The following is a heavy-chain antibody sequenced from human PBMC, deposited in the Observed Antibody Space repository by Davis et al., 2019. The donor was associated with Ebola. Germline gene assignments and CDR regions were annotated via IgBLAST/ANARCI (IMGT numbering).Heavy chain of an antibody. CDR3: AARIYTDYVVY. Sequence: PSETLSLTCTVSGGSISSYYWSWIRQPPGKGLEWIGYISYSGNTNYNPSLKSRVTISVDTSKNQFSLNLNSVTAADTAVYYCAARIYTDYVVYWGQGTLVTVSS. J-gene: IGHJ4*02. CDR2: ISYSGNT. CDR1: GGSISSYY. D-gene: IGHD2-2*02. V-gene: IGHV4-59*01.